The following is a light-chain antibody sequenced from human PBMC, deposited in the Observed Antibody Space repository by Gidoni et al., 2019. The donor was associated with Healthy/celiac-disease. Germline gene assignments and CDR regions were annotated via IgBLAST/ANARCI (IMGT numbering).Light chain of an antibody. CDR1: QSVSSSY. CDR2: GAS. J-gene: IGKJ1*01. Sequence: EIVLTQSPVTLSLSPGDRATLSCRASQSVSSSYLAWYQQKPGQAPRLLISGASSRAPGIPDRFSGSGSGTDFTLTISRLDPEDFAVYYCQQYGSSPWTFXLXTKVEI. CDR3: QQYGSSPWT. V-gene: IGKV3-20*01.